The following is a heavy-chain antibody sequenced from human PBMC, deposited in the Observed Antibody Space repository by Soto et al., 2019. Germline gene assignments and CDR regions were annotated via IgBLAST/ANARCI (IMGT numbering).Heavy chain of an antibody. CDR1: GGSISSGGYS. CDR3: ARVSSDSSGYYFDY. D-gene: IGHD3-22*01. V-gene: IGHV4-30-2*01. CDR2: IYHSGST. Sequence: SETLSLTCAVSGGSISSGGYSWSWIRQPPGKGLEWIGYIYHSGSTYYNPSLKSRVTISVDRSKNQFTLKLSSVTAADTAVYYCARVSSDSSGYYFDYWGQGTLVTVSS. J-gene: IGHJ4*02.